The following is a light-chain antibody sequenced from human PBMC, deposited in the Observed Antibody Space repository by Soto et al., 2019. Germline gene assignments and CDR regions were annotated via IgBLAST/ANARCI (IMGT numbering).Light chain of an antibody. Sequence: DIQMTQSPSSLSASVGDRVTITCRASQGINNYLAWYQQRPGKVPKLLIYAASTLQSGFPSRFSGSVSWTDFTLTISSLQPEDVATYYCQKYNSAPWTFGQGTKVDIK. CDR1: QGINNY. CDR2: AAS. J-gene: IGKJ1*01. CDR3: QKYNSAPWT. V-gene: IGKV1-27*01.